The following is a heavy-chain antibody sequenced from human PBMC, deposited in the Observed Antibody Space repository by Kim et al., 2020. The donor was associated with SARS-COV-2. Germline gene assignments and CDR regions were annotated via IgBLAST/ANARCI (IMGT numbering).Heavy chain of an antibody. CDR1: GDSISNHY. J-gene: IGHJ4*02. V-gene: IGHV4-59*11. D-gene: IGHD3-9*01. CDR2: IYYSGST. Sequence: SETLSLTCTVSGDSISNHYWSWIRQPPGKGLEWIGYIYYSGSTDYNPSLKSRVTMSVDTSRNQFFLKLSYVTAADTAVYYCSRDRNFDCQGFYSWGQG. CDR3: SRDRNFDCQGFYS.